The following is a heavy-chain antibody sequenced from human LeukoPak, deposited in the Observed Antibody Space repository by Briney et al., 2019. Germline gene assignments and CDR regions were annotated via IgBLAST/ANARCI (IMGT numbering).Heavy chain of an antibody. D-gene: IGHD2-15*01. J-gene: IGHJ6*03. CDR1: GFTFSSYG. CDR2: IWYDGSNK. V-gene: IGHV3-33*01. Sequence: PGRSLRLSCAASGFTFSSYGMHWVRQAPGKGLEWVAVIWYDGSNKYYADSVKGRFTISRDNSKNTLYLQMNSLRAEDTAVYYCARAGGSYYYYMGVWGKGTTVTVSS. CDR3: ARAGGSYYYYMGV.